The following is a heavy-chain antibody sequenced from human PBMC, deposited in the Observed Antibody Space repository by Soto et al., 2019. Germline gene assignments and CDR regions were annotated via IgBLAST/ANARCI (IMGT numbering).Heavy chain of an antibody. Sequence: GGSLRLSCAASGFTFSNAWMSWVRQAPGKGLEWVGRIKSKTDGGTTDYAAPVKGRFTISRDDSKNTLYLQMNSLKTEDTAVYYCTDAGYSNSYYYYGMDVWGQGTTVTVSS. CDR3: TDAGYSNSYYYYGMDV. CDR2: IKSKTDGGTT. V-gene: IGHV3-15*01. CDR1: GFTFSNAW. J-gene: IGHJ6*02. D-gene: IGHD4-4*01.